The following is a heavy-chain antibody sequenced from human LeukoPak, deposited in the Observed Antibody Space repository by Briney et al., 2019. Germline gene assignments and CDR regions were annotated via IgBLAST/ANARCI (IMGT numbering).Heavy chain of an antibody. J-gene: IGHJ3*02. CDR3: ARHSGSLWLAAFDI. Sequence: SETLSLTCTVSGGSISSSSNYWGRIRQPPGKGLEWIGSIYYSGSTYYNPSLKCRVAISVDTSKNQFSLKLSSVTAADTAVYYCARHSGSLWLAAFDIWGQGTLVTVSS. CDR1: GGSISSSSNY. CDR2: IYYSGST. V-gene: IGHV4-39*01. D-gene: IGHD3-10*01.